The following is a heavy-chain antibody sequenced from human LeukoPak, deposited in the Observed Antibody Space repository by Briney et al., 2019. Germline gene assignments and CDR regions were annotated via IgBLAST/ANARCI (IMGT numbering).Heavy chain of an antibody. Sequence: GGSLRLSCAASGFTFSSYEMNWVRQAPGKGLERVSYISSSGSTIYYADSVKGRFTISRDNAKNSLYLQMNSLRAEDKAVYYCARDFGWGQRTPFDYWGQGTLVTVSS. J-gene: IGHJ4*02. CDR3: ARDFGWGQRTPFDY. D-gene: IGHD3-10*01. CDR2: ISSSGSTI. V-gene: IGHV3-48*03. CDR1: GFTFSSYE.